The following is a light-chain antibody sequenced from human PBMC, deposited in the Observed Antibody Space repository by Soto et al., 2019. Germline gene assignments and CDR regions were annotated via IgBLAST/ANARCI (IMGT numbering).Light chain of an antibody. J-gene: IGKJ1*01. V-gene: IGKV1-12*01. Sequence: DIQMTQSPSSLSASVGDTVTITCRASQRISGWLAWFQQKPGKAPQHLIQAASILQSGVPSRFSGSGSGTEFILTINNLQPEDFASYFCLQVYSFPRTLGLGTKVDIK. CDR2: AAS. CDR3: LQVYSFPRT. CDR1: QRISGW.